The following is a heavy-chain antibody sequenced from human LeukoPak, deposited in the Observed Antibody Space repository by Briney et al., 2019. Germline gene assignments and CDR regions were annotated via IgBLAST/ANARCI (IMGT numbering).Heavy chain of an antibody. V-gene: IGHV1-18*01. CDR1: GYTFTSYG. J-gene: IGHJ4*02. D-gene: IGHD3-22*01. CDR2: ISAYNGNT. CDR3: AREPLPYYYDSSGYYGY. Sequence: PGASVKVSCKASGYTFTSYGISWVRQAPGQGLEWMGWISAYNGNTNYAQKLQGRVTMTTDTSTSTAYMELRSLRSDDTAVYYCAREPLPYYYDSSGYYGYWGQGTLVTVSS.